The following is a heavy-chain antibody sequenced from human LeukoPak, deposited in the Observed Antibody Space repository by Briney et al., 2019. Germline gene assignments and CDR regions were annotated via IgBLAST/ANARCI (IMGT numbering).Heavy chain of an antibody. J-gene: IGHJ4*02. CDR3: ARDPQGSEYPHFDS. D-gene: IGHD3-10*01. CDR1: GFSFSSSY. Sequence: GGSLRLSCVASGFSFSSSYMSWVRQAPGKGLEWVANIKQDGNEKHYVDSVKGRFTISRDNAKSSLYLQMNSLRADDTAVYYCARDPQGSEYPHFDSWGQGTRVTVSS. V-gene: IGHV3-7*01. CDR2: IKQDGNEK.